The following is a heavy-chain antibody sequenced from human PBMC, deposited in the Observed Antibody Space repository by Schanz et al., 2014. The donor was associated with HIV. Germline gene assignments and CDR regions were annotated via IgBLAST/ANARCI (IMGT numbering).Heavy chain of an antibody. V-gene: IGHV3-23*04. J-gene: IGHJ6*02. D-gene: IGHD3-16*01. CDR2: LSGSGDST. CDR3: ARVANWDYYGMDV. CDR1: GFTFSTYA. Sequence: VQLVESGGGVVQPGGSLRLSCAASGFTFSTYAMSWVRQAPGKGLEWVSALSGSGDSTYYADSVKGRFTISRDNSKNTLYLQMNSLRAEDTAVYYCARVANWDYYGMDVWGRGTTVIVSS.